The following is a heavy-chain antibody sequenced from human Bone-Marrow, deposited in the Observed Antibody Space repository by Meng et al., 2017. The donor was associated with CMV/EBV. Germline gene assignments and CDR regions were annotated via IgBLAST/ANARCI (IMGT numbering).Heavy chain of an antibody. CDR2: SSAYNGNT. J-gene: IGHJ6*02. D-gene: IGHD2/OR15-2a*01. Sequence: ASVKVSCKASGYTFTSYGISWVRQAPGQGLEWMGWSSAYNGNTNYAQKLQGRVTMTTDASTSTAYMELRSLRSDDTAVYYCARDIVRRYYYYCGMDVWGQGTTVTGSS. CDR3: ARDIVRRYYYYCGMDV. CDR1: GYTFTSYG. V-gene: IGHV1-18*01.